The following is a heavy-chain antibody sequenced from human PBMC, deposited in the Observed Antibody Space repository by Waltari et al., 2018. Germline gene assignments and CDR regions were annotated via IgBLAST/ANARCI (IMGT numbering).Heavy chain of an antibody. Sequence: QVQLVQSGAEVKKPGSSVKVSCKASGGTFSSYANSWVRQAPGQGLEGMGRIIPILGIANYAQKFQGRVTITADKSTSTAYMELSSLRSEDTAVYYCASYREERYGMDVWGQGTTVTVSS. CDR1: GGTFSSYA. CDR2: IIPILGIA. D-gene: IGHD1-1*01. CDR3: ASYREERYGMDV. V-gene: IGHV1-69*04. J-gene: IGHJ6*02.